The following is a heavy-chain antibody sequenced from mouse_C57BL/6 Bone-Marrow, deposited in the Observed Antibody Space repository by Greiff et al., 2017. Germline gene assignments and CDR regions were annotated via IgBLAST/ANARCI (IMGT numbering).Heavy chain of an antibody. CDR3: AIKHGAMDY. J-gene: IGHJ4*01. V-gene: IGHV1-74*01. CDR1: GYTFTSYW. CDR2: INPSDSDT. Sequence: QVQLQQPGAELVKPGASVKVSCKASGYTFTSYWMHWVKQRPGQGLEWIGRINPSDSDTNYNQKFKGKDPLTVDKSSSTAYMQRSSLTSEDSAVYYCAIKHGAMDYWGQGTSVTVSS.